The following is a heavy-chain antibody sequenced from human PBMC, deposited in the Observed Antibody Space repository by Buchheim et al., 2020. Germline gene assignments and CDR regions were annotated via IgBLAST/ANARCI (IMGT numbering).Heavy chain of an antibody. D-gene: IGHD3-10*01. CDR3: ARGTPRYYFDF. CDR1: GDSMERGGFY. J-gene: IGHJ4*02. CDR2: MYNSGST. V-gene: IGHV4-31*03. Sequence: QVQLQESGPGLVKPSQTLSLTCTVSGDSMERGGFYWNWIRQHPGMGLEFIGYMYNSGSTCFNPSLRSRVTISADTSKNQFSLKLSSVTAADTAVYFCARGTPRYYFDFWGQGTL.